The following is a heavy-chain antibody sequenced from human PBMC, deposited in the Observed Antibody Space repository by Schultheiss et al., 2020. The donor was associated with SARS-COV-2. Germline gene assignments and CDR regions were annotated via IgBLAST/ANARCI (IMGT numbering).Heavy chain of an antibody. CDR3: ARVGGSSGWYFDY. CDR1: GGSISSYY. CDR2: IYYSGST. V-gene: IGHV4-59*12. J-gene: IGHJ4*02. D-gene: IGHD6-19*01. Sequence: SETLSLTCTVSGGSISSYYWSWIRQPPGKGLEWIGYIYYSGSTNYNPSLKSRVTISRDTSRNQFSLKLSSVTAADTAVYYCARVGGSSGWYFDYWGQGTLVTVSS.